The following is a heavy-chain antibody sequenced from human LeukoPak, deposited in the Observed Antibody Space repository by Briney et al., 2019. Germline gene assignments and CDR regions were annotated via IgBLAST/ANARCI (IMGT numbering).Heavy chain of an antibody. V-gene: IGHV3-23*01. D-gene: IGHD4-17*01. Sequence: GGSLRLSCAASGFTFSSYAMSWVRQPAGKGLEWVSAISGSGGSTYYADSVKGRFNISRDNSKNTLYLQMNSLRAEDTAVYYCAKDFYGFGYYYYMDVWGKGTTVTVSS. CDR3: AKDFYGFGYYYYMDV. J-gene: IGHJ6*03. CDR2: ISGSGGST. CDR1: GFTFSSYA.